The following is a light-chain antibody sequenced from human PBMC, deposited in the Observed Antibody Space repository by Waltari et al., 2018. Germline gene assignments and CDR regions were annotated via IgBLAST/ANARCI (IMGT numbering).Light chain of an antibody. CDR2: LGS. J-gene: IGKJ1*01. CDR1: SLLNSDGSNY. Sequence: SLLNSDGSNYLDWVLRKPGQSPQLLIYLGSNRASGVPARFSGTGSGTDVTLKINRVQAEDVWVYYCMQSLQALWTFGQGTKVEIK. CDR3: MQSLQALWT. V-gene: IGKV2-28*01.